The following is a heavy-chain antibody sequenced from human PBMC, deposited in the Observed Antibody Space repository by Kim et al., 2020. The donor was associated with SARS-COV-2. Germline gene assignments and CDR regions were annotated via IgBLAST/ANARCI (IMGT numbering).Heavy chain of an antibody. Sequence: LNGLVNISVDTSKNQFSLKLSSVTAADTAVYYCARTYYDILTGYPNFDYWGQGTLVTVSS. V-gene: IGHV4-39*01. D-gene: IGHD3-9*01. J-gene: IGHJ4*02. CDR3: ARTYYDILTGYPNFDY.